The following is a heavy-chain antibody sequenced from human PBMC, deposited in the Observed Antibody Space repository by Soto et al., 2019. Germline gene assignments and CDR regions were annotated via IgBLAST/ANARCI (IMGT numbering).Heavy chain of an antibody. J-gene: IGHJ6*02. Sequence: QVQLQESGPGLVKPSQTLSLTCTISGGSISSGDYYWSWIRQPPGKGLEWIGHFYYSGSTYYNPSLKSRITISVDTSKNQFSLRLRSLTAADTAVYYCARVSYSSSPRYYYYGMDVWGQGTTVTVSS. V-gene: IGHV4-31*03. CDR3: ARVSYSSSPRYYYYGMDV. CDR1: GGSISSGDYY. D-gene: IGHD6-6*01. CDR2: FYYSGST.